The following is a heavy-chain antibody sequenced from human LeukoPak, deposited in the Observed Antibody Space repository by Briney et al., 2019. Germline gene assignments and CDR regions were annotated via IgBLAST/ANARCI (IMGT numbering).Heavy chain of an antibody. CDR1: GGSITSGSHY. V-gene: IGHV4-61*02. D-gene: IGHD3-22*01. J-gene: IGHJ4*02. CDR2: IYVGGTT. Sequence: SETLSLTCTVSGGSITSGSHYWSWIRQPAGKGLEWIGRIYVGGTTNYNPSLQSRVTISIDTSKNQFSLTLSSVTAADTAVYYCAREGSTGGDSSGYYYGFLDYWGQGTLVTVSS. CDR3: AREGSTGGDSSGYYYGFLDY.